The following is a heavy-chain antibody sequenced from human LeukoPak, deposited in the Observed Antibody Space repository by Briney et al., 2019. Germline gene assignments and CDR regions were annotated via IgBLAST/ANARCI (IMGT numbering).Heavy chain of an antibody. CDR2: IYYSGST. CDR1: GGSISSDY. D-gene: IGHD1-26*01. CDR3: ANLVGADYFDY. Sequence: PSETLSLTCTVSGGSISSDYWSWIRQPPGKGLEWIGYIYYSGSTNYNPSLKSRVTISVDTSKDQFSLKLSSVTAADTAVYYCANLVGADYFDYWGQGTLVTVSS. V-gene: IGHV4-59*01. J-gene: IGHJ4*02.